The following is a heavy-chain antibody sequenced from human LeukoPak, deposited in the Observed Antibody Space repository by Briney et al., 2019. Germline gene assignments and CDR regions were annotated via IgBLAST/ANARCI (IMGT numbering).Heavy chain of an antibody. CDR3: AKGSKLVVITRDHYMAV. CDR2: ISYDGSNK. Sequence: GGSLRLSCAASGFTFSSYAMHWVRQAPGKGLEWVAVISYDGSNKYYADSVKGRFTISRDNSKNTLYLQMNSLRAGDTAVYYCAKGSKLVVITRDHYMAVWGKRTTVTISS. D-gene: IGHD3-22*01. V-gene: IGHV3-30*04. CDR1: GFTFSSYA. J-gene: IGHJ6*03.